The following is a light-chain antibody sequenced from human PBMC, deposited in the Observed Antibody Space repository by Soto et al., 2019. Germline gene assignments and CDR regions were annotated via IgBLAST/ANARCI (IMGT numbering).Light chain of an antibody. CDR2: GAS. V-gene: IGKV3-20*01. J-gene: IGKJ4*01. CDR3: QQYGTSPLT. Sequence: EIVLTQSPGTLSLSPGERATLSCRASQSVSSTYLAWYPQKPGQAPRLLIYGASSRATGIPDRFSGSGSGTDFILTISRLEPEDFAVYYCQQYGTSPLTFGGGTKVEIK. CDR1: QSVSSTY.